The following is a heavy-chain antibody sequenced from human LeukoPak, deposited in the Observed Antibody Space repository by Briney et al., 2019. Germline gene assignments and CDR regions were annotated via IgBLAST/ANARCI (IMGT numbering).Heavy chain of an antibody. CDR2: IIPIFGTA. V-gene: IGHV1-69*06. J-gene: IGHJ5*02. Sequence: ASVKVSCKASGGTFSSYAISWVRQAPGQGLEWMGGIIPIFGTANYAQKFQGRVTITADKSTSTAYMELSSLRSEDTAVYYCARRRYYDSSGYYNHWGQGTLVTVSS. D-gene: IGHD3-22*01. CDR1: GGTFSSYA. CDR3: ARRRYYDSSGYYNH.